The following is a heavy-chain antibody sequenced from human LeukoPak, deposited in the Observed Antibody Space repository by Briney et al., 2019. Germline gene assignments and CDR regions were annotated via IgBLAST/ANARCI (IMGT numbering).Heavy chain of an antibody. V-gene: IGHV3-33*01. D-gene: IGHD1-1*01. Sequence: GGSLRLSCAVSGFIFSDYGFQWVRQAPGKGLEWVAVTRFDGSIKQYAASVKGRFTISRDDSKNTLYLQMNFLKPEDTAVYYCARWGGTRQYYFDYWGQGTLVTVSS. CDR3: ARWGGTRQYYFDY. J-gene: IGHJ4*02. CDR1: GFIFSDYG. CDR2: TRFDGSIK.